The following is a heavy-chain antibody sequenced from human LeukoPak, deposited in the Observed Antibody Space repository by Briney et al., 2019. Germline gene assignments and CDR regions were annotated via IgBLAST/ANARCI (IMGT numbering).Heavy chain of an antibody. V-gene: IGHV3-23*01. CDR3: AKGSHLLDY. J-gene: IGHJ4*02. CDR1: GLTFSSYA. CDR2: ISGSGGST. Sequence: GGSLRLSCAASGLTFSSYAMRWVRQAPGKGPEWVSGISGSGGSTHYAESVKGRFTISRDNSKNTLYVQMNSLRAEDTAVYYCAKGSHLLDYWGQGTLVTVST.